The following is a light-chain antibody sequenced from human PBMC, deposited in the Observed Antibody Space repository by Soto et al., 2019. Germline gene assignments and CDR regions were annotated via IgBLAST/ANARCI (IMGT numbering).Light chain of an antibody. CDR3: QQRSRT. CDR1: QSVSSY. CDR2: DAS. J-gene: IGKJ1*01. V-gene: IGKV3-11*01. Sequence: EIVLTQSPATLSLSPGERATLSCRASQSVSSYLAWYQQKPGQAPRLLIYDASNRATGIPARFSGSGSGIDFTLTISSLEPEDFAVYYCQQRSRTFGQGTKVEIK.